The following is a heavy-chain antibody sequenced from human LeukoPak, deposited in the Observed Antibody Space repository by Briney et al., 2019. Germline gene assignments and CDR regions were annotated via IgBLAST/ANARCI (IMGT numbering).Heavy chain of an antibody. J-gene: IGHJ3*02. CDR1: GFTFSNYW. D-gene: IGHD2-8*01. CDR2: INTDGGNT. CDR3: ARMKYCTNNRCHYMEAFDI. Sequence: QPGGSLRVSCAASGFTFSNYWMHWVRQAPGKGLVWVSVINTDGGNTDYADSVKGRFTISRDNAKKTLDLQMKSLRAEDTAVYYCARMKYCTNNRCHYMEAFDIWGQGTMVTVSS. V-gene: IGHV3-74*01.